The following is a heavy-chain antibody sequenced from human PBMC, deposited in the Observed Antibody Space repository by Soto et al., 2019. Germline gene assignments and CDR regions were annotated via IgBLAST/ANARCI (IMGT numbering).Heavy chain of an antibody. CDR3: ARRYSYAYKEGYYYYYMDV. CDR2: IYYSGST. D-gene: IGHD3-16*01. J-gene: IGHJ6*03. CDR1: GGSISSSSYY. Sequence: PSETLSLTCTVSGGSISSSSYYWGWIRQPPGEGLEWIGYIYYSGSTNYNPSLKSRVTISVDPSKNQFSLKLNSVTAADTAVYYCARRYSYAYKEGYYYYYMDVWGKGTTVTVSS. V-gene: IGHV4-61*05.